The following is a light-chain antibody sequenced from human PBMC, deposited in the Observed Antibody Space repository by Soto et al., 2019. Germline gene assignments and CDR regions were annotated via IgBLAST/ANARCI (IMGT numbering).Light chain of an antibody. Sequence: EIVMTQSPATLSVSAGGRATLSCRASQSVSSNLAWYQKQPGQAPRLLMFGASTRATGIPARFSGSGSGTEFTLTIGRLQSEDFAVYYCQQYDKWPYTFGQGTNLEIK. J-gene: IGKJ2*01. CDR2: GAS. CDR3: QQYDKWPYT. V-gene: IGKV3-15*01. CDR1: QSVSSN.